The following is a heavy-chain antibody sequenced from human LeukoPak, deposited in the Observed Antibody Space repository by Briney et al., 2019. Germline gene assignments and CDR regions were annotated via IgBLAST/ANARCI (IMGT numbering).Heavy chain of an antibody. CDR1: GGSISSSSYY. J-gene: IGHJ4*02. Sequence: PSETLSLTCTVSGGSISSSSYYWGWIRQPPGKGLEWIGSIYYSGSTYYNPSLKSRVTISVDTSKNQFSLKLSSVTAADTAVYYCARNFIVGATTDYFDYWGQGTLVTVSS. CDR2: IYYSGST. D-gene: IGHD1-26*01. CDR3: ARNFIVGATTDYFDY. V-gene: IGHV4-39*07.